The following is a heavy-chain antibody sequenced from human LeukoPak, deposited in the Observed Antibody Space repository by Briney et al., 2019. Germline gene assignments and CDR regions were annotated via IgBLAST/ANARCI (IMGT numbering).Heavy chain of an antibody. D-gene: IGHD2-2*02. CDR3: ARLGCGSTSCYTSNWFDP. J-gene: IGHJ5*02. CDR1: GGSFRGYY. Sequence: SETLSLTCAVYGGSFRGYYWSWIRQPQGKGREWVGEINHSGSTNHNQSLKTRVTISVDTSKHQFSLKLSSVTAADTAVYYCARLGCGSTSCYTSNWFDPWGQGTLVTVSS. CDR2: INHSGST. V-gene: IGHV4-34*01.